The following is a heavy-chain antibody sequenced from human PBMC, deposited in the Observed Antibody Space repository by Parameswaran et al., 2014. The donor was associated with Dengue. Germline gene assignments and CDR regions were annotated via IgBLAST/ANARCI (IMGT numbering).Heavy chain of an antibody. V-gene: IGHV1-18*01. CDR3: ARTYSSTYPVAGTH. CDR2: ISGYNAKI. Sequence: WVRQAPGQGLEWMGWISGYNAKITYAQKFKGRVTMTTDTSTNSAYMELRSLRSDDTALYYCARTYSSTYPVAGTHWGQGTLVTVSS. J-gene: IGHJ4*02. D-gene: IGHD1-26*01.